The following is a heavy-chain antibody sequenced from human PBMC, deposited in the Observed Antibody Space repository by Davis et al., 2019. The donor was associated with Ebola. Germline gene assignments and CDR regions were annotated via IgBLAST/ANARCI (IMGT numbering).Heavy chain of an antibody. Sequence: ASVKVSCKASGYTFTSYGISWVRQAPGQGLEWMGWISAYNGNTNYAQKFQGRVTMTRDTSISTAYMELSRLRSDDTAVYYCARDLYYSFDYWGQGTLVTVSS. J-gene: IGHJ4*02. CDR2: ISAYNGNT. D-gene: IGHD1-26*01. CDR3: ARDLYYSFDY. CDR1: GYTFTSYG. V-gene: IGHV1-18*01.